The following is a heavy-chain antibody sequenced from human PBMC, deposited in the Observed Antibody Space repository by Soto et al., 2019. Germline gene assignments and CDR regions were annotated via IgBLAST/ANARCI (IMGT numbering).Heavy chain of an antibody. CDR2: INTDGSYT. Sequence: PGGSLRLSCAASGFTFSSYWMHWVRQAPGKGLVWVSRINTDGSYTTYADSVKGRFTISRDNAKNTLYLQMNSLRAEDTAVYYCSTDTFGSRDHWGQGTLVTVSS. CDR1: GFTFSSYW. D-gene: IGHD3-16*01. CDR3: STDTFGSRDH. J-gene: IGHJ4*02. V-gene: IGHV3-74*01.